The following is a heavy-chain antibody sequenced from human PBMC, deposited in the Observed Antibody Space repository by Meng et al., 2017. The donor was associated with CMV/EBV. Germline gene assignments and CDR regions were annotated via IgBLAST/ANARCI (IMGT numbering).Heavy chain of an antibody. CDR2: IKQDGSEK. Sequence: GGSLRLSCAASGFTFSSYWMSWVRQAPGKGLEWVANIKQDGSEKYYVDSVKGRFTISRDNAKNSLYLQMNSLRAEDTAVYYCAREGSDSIFGVASHLNWFDPWGQGTLVTVSS. D-gene: IGHD3-3*01. J-gene: IGHJ5*02. CDR1: GFTFSSYW. CDR3: AREGSDSIFGVASHLNWFDP. V-gene: IGHV3-7*01.